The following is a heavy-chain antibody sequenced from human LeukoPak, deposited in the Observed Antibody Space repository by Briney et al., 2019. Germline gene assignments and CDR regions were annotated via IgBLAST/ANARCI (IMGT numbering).Heavy chain of an antibody. J-gene: IGHJ6*03. V-gene: IGHV3-73*01. D-gene: IGHD2-2*01. CDR1: GFTFSSYA. CDR2: IRSKANSYAT. Sequence: GGSLRLSCAASGFTFSSYAMHWVRQASGKGLEWVGRIRSKANSYATEYAASVKGRFTISRDDSKNTAYLQMNSLKTEDTAVYYCTSRYCNRTNCYAFDYYYYMDVWGKGITVTVSS. CDR3: TSRYCNRTNCYAFDYYYYMDV.